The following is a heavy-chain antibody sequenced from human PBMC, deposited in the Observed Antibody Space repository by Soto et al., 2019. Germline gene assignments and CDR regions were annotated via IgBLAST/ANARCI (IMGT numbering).Heavy chain of an antibody. Sequence: QVQLVQSGAEVKKPGASVKVSCKASGYTFTSYDINWVRQATGQWLEWMGWMNPNSGNTGYAQKFQGRVTMTRNTSISTAYMELSSLRSEDTAVYYCARGVSSSWYIGERGRNWFAPWGQGTLVTVSS. D-gene: IGHD6-13*01. V-gene: IGHV1-8*01. CDR3: ARGVSSSWYIGERGRNWFAP. CDR2: MNPNSGNT. CDR1: GYTFTSYD. J-gene: IGHJ5*02.